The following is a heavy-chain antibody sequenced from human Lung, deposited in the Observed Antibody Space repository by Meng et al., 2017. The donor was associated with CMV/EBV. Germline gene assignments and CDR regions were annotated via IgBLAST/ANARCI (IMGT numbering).Heavy chain of an antibody. Sequence: SCAASGFSISPYAMQWVRQAPGKGLEWVAVISFDASNKRYADSVKGRFAISRDNSKDTLYLEMYSLRTEDTAVYYCARDAVVGPTSRSGIGYFDQWXQGTLVTVSS. V-gene: IGHV3-30*01. J-gene: IGHJ4*02. CDR1: GFSISPYA. D-gene: IGHD1-26*01. CDR3: ARDAVVGPTSRSGIGYFDQ. CDR2: ISFDASNK.